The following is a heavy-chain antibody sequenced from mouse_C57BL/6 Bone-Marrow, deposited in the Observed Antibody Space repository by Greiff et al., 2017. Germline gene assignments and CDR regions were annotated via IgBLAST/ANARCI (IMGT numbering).Heavy chain of an antibody. Sequence: QVQLQQSGAELARPGASVKLSCKASGYTFTSYGISWVKQRTGQGLEWIGEIYPRSGNTYYNEKFKGKATLTADKSSSTAYMELRSLTSEDSAVYFCARGYDYDGWYFDVWGTGTTVTVSS. CDR1: GYTFTSYG. D-gene: IGHD2-4*01. CDR2: IYPRSGNT. J-gene: IGHJ1*03. CDR3: ARGYDYDGWYFDV. V-gene: IGHV1-81*01.